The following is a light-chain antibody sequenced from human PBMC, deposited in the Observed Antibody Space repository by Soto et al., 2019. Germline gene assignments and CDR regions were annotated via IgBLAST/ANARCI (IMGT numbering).Light chain of an antibody. CDR3: QQYNNWPRT. J-gene: IGKJ1*01. V-gene: IGKV3-15*01. Sequence: EIVMTQSPATLSVSPGERATLSCRASQSVSSNLAWYQHKPGQAPRLLIYGASTRAAGVPARLSGSGSGTEFTLTISSLQSEDFAVYYCQQYNNWPRTFGQGTKVDIK. CDR2: GAS. CDR1: QSVSSN.